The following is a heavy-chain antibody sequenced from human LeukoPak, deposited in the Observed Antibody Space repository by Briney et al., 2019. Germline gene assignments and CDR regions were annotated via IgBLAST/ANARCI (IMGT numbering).Heavy chain of an antibody. CDR1: GASISSSGYS. Sequence: SETLSLTCTVSGASISSSGYSWGWVRQPPGRGLEWLGGRSYSGTTWYNPTLKSRVTISADTWESLLSLKLTSVTAADTAIYYCANRGIYGDFDHWGQGTLVTVSS. J-gene: IGHJ4*02. D-gene: IGHD4-17*01. CDR2: RSYSGTT. CDR3: ANRGIYGDFDH. V-gene: IGHV4-39*01.